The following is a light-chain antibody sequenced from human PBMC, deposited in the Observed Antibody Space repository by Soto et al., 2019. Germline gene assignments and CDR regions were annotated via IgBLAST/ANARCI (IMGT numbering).Light chain of an antibody. J-gene: IGKJ1*01. CDR1: QGISSY. V-gene: IGKV1-9*01. Sequence: DIQMTQSPSSLSASVGDRVTITCRASQGISSYLAWYQQKPGKAPKLLIYAASTLQSGVPSRFSGSGSGTDFTLTISRLEPEDFAVYYCQQYGSLSWTFGQGTKVDIK. CDR3: QQYGSLSWT. CDR2: AAS.